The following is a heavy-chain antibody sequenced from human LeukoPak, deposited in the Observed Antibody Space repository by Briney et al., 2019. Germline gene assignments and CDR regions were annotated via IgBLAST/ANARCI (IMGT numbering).Heavy chain of an antibody. CDR2: IYYTGST. V-gene: IGHV4-39*07. CDR3: ARFLSLVADY. Sequence: SETLSLTCTVSGGFISSSSYYWGWIRQPPGKGLEWFGSIYYTGSTYYNPSLKSRVTISVDTSKNQFSLKLSSVTAADTAVYYCARFLSLVADYWGQGTLVTVSS. CDR1: GGFISSSSYY. J-gene: IGHJ4*02. D-gene: IGHD2-2*01.